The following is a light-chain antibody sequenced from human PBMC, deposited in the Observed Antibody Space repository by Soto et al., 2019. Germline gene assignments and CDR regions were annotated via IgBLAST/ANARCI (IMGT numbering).Light chain of an antibody. CDR2: AAS. V-gene: IGKV1-9*01. J-gene: IGKJ3*01. CDR1: QGISSY. CDR3: LHLNSYSPDT. Sequence: DIQLTQSPSFLSASVGDRVTITCRASQGISSYLAWYQQKPGKAPKLLIFAASTLQNGVPSRFSGSGSVTEFTHTISSLQPEDFATYYCLHLNSYSPDTFGPGTPVYI.